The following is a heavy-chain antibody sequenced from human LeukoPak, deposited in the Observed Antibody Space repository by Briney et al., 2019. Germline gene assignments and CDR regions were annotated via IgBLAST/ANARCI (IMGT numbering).Heavy chain of an antibody. Sequence: PSETPSLTRTDSGGSLSSYYWSWIRQPPGKGLEWIGYIYYRGSTNYNPPLTSRVTISVDTSTNQFSLKLSSVPAADTAVYYCARDREFDLWGRGTLVTVSS. CDR3: ARDREFDL. J-gene: IGHJ2*01. V-gene: IGHV4-59*01. CDR2: IYYRGST. CDR1: GGSLSSYY. D-gene: IGHD1-26*01.